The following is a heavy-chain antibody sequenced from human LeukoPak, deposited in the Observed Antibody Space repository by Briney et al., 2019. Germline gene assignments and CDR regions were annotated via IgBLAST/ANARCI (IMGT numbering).Heavy chain of an antibody. J-gene: IGHJ6*03. CDR3: ARGVSQYYYYMDV. V-gene: IGHV4-38-2*02. CDR1: GDFITAYY. Sequence: SETLSLTCTVSGDFITAYYWSWIRQPPGKGLEWIGSIYHSGSTYYNPSLKSRVTISVDTSKNQFSLKLSSVTAADTAVYYCARGVSQYYYYMDVWGKGTTVTISS. CDR2: IYHSGST.